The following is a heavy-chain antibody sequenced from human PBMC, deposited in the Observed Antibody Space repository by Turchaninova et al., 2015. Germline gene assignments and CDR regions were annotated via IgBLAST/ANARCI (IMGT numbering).Heavy chain of an antibody. CDR3: AKAAAGSYYYYYYGMDV. J-gene: IGHJ6*02. V-gene: IGHV4-34*01. D-gene: IGHD6-13*01. Sequence: QVQLQQGGAGLLKPSETLSLPCAVYGGSFNGYYWSRIRPPPGKGLEWIGEINHSGSTNYNPSLKSRVTISVDTSKNQFSLKLSSVTAADTAVYYCAKAAAGSYYYYYYGMDVWGQGTTVTVSS. CDR1: GGSFNGYY. CDR2: INHSGST.